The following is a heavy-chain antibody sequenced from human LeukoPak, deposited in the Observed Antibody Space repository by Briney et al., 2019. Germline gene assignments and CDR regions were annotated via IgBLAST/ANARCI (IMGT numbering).Heavy chain of an antibody. D-gene: IGHD2-2*01. CDR2: ISSSSSTI. CDR1: GFTFSSYD. J-gene: IGHJ4*02. V-gene: IGHV3-48*01. CDR3: ARRYCSSTSCLLDY. Sequence: GGSLRLSCAASGFTFSSYDMNWVRQAPGKGLEWVSHISSSSSTIHYADSVKGRFTISRDNAQNSLYLQMNSLRAEDTAVYYCARRYCSSTSCLLDYWRQGTLVTVSS.